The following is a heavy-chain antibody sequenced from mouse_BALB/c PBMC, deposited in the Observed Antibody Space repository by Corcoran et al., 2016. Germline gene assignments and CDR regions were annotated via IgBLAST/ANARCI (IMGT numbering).Heavy chain of an antibody. D-gene: IGHD2-14*01. Sequence: EVQLQQSGPELVKPGASVKMSCKASGYTFTDYYMKWVKQRHGKSLEWIGDINPNNGGTSYNQKFKGKATLTVDKSSSTADMQLNSLTSEDSAVYYCARDRYWYFDVWGAGTTVTVSS. CDR3: ARDRYWYFDV. V-gene: IGHV1-26*01. CDR1: GYTFTDYY. CDR2: INPNNGGT. J-gene: IGHJ1*01.